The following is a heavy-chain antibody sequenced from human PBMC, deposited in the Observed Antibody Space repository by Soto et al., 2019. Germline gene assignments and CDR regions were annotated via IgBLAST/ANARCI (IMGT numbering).Heavy chain of an antibody. CDR2: IFSDAER. CDR3: VRMNAESYSSYYAMDV. CDR1: KFSLTTGRMG. Sequence: GSGPTLVNPTKTLTLPCHDSKFSLTTGRMGVSWIRQPPGKALEWLAHIFSDAERSYSRSLQGRLTVSKVGSGSHVVLTMTNMDPVDTGTYFCVRMNAESYSSYYAMDVWGQGTTVTVSS. V-gene: IGHV2-26*01. D-gene: IGHD3-10*01. J-gene: IGHJ6*02.